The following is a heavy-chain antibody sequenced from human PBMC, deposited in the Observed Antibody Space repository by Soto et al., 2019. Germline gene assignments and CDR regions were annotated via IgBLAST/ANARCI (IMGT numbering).Heavy chain of an antibody. D-gene: IGHD1-1*01. Sequence: PSETLSLTCTVSGCSISSSSYYWGWIRQPPGKGLEWFGSIYYSGSTYYNPSLKSRVTISVDTSKNQFSLKLSSVTAADTAVYYCARRYRYNWNDYMDVWGKGTTVTVSS. CDR3: ARRYRYNWNDYMDV. CDR1: GCSISSSSYY. J-gene: IGHJ6*03. CDR2: IYYSGST. V-gene: IGHV4-39*01.